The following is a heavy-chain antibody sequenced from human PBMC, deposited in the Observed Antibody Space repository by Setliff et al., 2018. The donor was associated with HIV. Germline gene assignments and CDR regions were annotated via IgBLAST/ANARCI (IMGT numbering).Heavy chain of an antibody. Sequence: SVKVSCKASGGTFSSYAISWVRQAPGQGLEWMGGIIPIFGTANYAQKFQGRVTITTDESTSTAYMELSSLRSEDTAVYYCARAGGSGSYYLSWYYGMDVWGQGTTVTSP. J-gene: IGHJ6*02. CDR2: IIPIFGTA. CDR3: ARAGGSGSYYLSWYYGMDV. V-gene: IGHV1-69*05. D-gene: IGHD3-10*01. CDR1: GGTFSSYA.